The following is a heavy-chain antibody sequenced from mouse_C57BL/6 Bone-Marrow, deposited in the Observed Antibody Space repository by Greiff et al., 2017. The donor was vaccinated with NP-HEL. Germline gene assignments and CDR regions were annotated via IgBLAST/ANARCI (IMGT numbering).Heavy chain of an antibody. CDR3: TSPMDY. CDR2: IDRENGDT. Sequence: VQLQQSGAELVRPGASVKLSCTASGFTITDDYMHWVKQRPEQGLEWIGWIDRENGDTEYASEFQGKATITADTSSNTAYLQLSSLTSEDTAVYYCTSPMDYWGQGTSVTVSS. J-gene: IGHJ4*01. CDR1: GFTITDDY. V-gene: IGHV14-4*01.